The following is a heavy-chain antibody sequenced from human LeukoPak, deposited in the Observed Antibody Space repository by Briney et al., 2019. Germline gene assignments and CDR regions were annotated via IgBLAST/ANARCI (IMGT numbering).Heavy chain of an antibody. V-gene: IGHV4-59*10. CDR1: GGSFSGYY. CDR3: ARVRGSSGSYEYYHYMDV. J-gene: IGHJ6*03. Sequence: SGTLSLTCAVYGGSFSGYYWSWIRQPAGKGLEWIGRIYTSGSTNYNPSLKSRVTMSVDTSKKQFSLKLSSVTAADTAVYYCARVRGSSGSYEYYHYMDVWGKGTTVTISS. CDR2: IYTSGST. D-gene: IGHD1-26*01.